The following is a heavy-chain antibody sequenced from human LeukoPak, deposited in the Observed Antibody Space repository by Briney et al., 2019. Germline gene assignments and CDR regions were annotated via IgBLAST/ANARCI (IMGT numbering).Heavy chain of an antibody. Sequence: YPSETLSLTCTVSGGSISSQYWSWIRQPPGKGLEWIGHIYYSGNTNYNPSLKSRVTISVDTSKNQFSLKLSSVTAADTAVYYCARLVMTTMLGGFDIWGQGTMVTVSP. CDR1: GGSISSQY. D-gene: IGHD2-21*02. CDR3: ARLVMTTMLGGFDI. CDR2: IYYSGNT. J-gene: IGHJ3*02. V-gene: IGHV4-59*08.